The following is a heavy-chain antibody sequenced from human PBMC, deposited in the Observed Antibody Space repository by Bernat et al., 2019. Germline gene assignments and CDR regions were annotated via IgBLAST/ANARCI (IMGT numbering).Heavy chain of an antibody. Sequence: QLQLQESGPGLVKPSETLSLTCTVSGGSISSSSYYWGWIRQPPGKGLEWIGSIYYSGSTYYNPSLKSRVTISVDTSKNQFSLKLSSVTAADTAVYYCARLGAVGAYRTDWGQGTLVTVSS. CDR3: ARLGAVGAYRTD. CDR2: IYYSGST. J-gene: IGHJ4*02. D-gene: IGHD1-26*01. CDR1: GGSISSSSYY. V-gene: IGHV4-39*01.